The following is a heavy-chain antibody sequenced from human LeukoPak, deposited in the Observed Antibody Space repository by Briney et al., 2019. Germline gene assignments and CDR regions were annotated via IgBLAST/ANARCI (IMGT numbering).Heavy chain of an antibody. V-gene: IGHV3-11*06. J-gene: IGHJ3*02. CDR1: GFTFSDYY. Sequence: GGSLRLSCAASGFTFSDYYMSWIRQALGKGLEWVSYISSSSSYTNYADSVKGRFTISRDNAKNSLYLQMNSLRAEDTAVYYCARDSSTTGTTHDAFDIWGQGTMVTVSS. D-gene: IGHD1-1*01. CDR3: ARDSSTTGTTHDAFDI. CDR2: ISSSSSYT.